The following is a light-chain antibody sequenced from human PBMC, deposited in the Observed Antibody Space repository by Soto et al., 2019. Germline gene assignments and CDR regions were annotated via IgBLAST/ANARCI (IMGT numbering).Light chain of an antibody. J-gene: IGKJ1*01. Sequence: EIVMTQSPGTLSVSPGERVTLSCRASESINMNLVWYQKRPDQPPRLVIYATSSRATSIRARFSGSGSGTDFTLTISSLQSEDLAVYYCQQCHNWPRTFGQGTKVEIK. CDR2: ATS. V-gene: IGKV3-15*01. CDR3: QQCHNWPRT. CDR1: ESINMN.